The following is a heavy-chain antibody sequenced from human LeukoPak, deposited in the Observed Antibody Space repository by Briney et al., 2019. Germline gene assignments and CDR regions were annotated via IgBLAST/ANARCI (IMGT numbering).Heavy chain of an antibody. CDR3: ARDQGGVGY. CDR2: ISGGGGSI. Sequence: GGSLRLSCAASGFTFSSYAMSWVRQAPGKGLEWVSAISGGGGSIYYADSVKGRFTISRDNAKNSLYLQMNSLRAEDTAVYYCARDQGGVGYWGQGTLVTVSS. CDR1: GFTFSSYA. J-gene: IGHJ4*02. V-gene: IGHV3-23*01. D-gene: IGHD3-16*01.